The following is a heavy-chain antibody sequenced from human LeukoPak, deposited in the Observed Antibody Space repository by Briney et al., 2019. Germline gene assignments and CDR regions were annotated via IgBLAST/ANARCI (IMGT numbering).Heavy chain of an antibody. CDR3: ARVRPSADSSGYYGGIDY. V-gene: IGHV1-2*06. D-gene: IGHD3-22*01. Sequence: GASVKVSCKASGYTFTGYYMHWVRQAPGQGLEWMGRINPNSGGTNYAQKFQGRVTMTRDTSISTAHMELSRLRSDDTAVYYCARVRPSADSSGYYGGIDYWGQGTLVTVSS. CDR2: INPNSGGT. CDR1: GYTFTGYY. J-gene: IGHJ4*02.